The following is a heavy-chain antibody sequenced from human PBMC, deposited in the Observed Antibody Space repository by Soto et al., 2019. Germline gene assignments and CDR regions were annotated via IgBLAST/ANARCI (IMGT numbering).Heavy chain of an antibody. CDR2: LYSGGAT. CDR3: LRGRHGLQTH. Sequence: LRLSCAASGFIVSSNYMTWVRQAPGKGLEWVSLLYSGGATHYAAPVKGRFTISSHSSQNTLFLQMNSLRTEDTATYYCLRGRHGLQTHWGQGTKVTVSS. D-gene: IGHD2-8*01. CDR1: GFIVSSNY. J-gene: IGHJ1*01. V-gene: IGHV3-53*04.